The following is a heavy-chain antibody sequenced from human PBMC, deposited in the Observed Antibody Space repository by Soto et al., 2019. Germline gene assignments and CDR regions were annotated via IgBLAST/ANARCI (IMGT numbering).Heavy chain of an antibody. CDR2: IYYSGST. Sequence: PSETLALTCTVSGCSIRCYYLSLIRQPPGKGLEWIGYIYYSGSTNYNPSIKSRVTISVDTSKNQFSLKLSSVTAADTAVYYCARTGIDYYYYGMDVWGQGTTVTVSS. V-gene: IGHV4-59*01. CDR1: GCSIRCYY. CDR3: ARTGIDYYYYGMDV. J-gene: IGHJ6*02. D-gene: IGHD3-10*01.